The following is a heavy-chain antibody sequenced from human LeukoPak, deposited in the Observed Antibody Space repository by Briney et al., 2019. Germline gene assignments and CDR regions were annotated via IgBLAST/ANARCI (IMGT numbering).Heavy chain of an antibody. Sequence: GGSLRLSCAASGFTFSSYSMSGVRQAPGKGLEWVSSINNDGDSTYYADSVKGRFTISRDNSKNTLYLQMNSLRAEDTALYYCAKVRDWYFDLWGRGTLVTVSS. V-gene: IGHV3-23*01. J-gene: IGHJ2*01. CDR1: GFTFSSYS. CDR2: INNDGDST. CDR3: AKVRDWYFDL.